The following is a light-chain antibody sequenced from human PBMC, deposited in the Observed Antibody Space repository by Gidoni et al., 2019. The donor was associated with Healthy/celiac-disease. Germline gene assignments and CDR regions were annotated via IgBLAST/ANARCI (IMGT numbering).Light chain of an antibody. V-gene: IGKV3-11*01. CDR3: QQRSNWPPYT. Sequence: EIVLTQSPATLSLSPGERATLSCRASQSVSSYLAWYQQTPGQAPRLLIYDASNRATGIPARFSGSGSGTDFTLTISSLEPEDFAVYYCQQRSNWPPYTFGQXTKL. J-gene: IGKJ2*01. CDR2: DAS. CDR1: QSVSSY.